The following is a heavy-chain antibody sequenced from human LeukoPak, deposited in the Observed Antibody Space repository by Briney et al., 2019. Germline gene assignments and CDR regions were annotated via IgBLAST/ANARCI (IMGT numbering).Heavy chain of an antibody. CDR2: ISSSSSYI. J-gene: IGHJ5*02. CDR1: GFTFSSYS. V-gene: IGHV3-21*01. Sequence: GGSLRLSCAASGFTFSSYSMNWVRQAPGKGLEWVSSISSSSSYIYYADSVKGRFTISKDNAKNSLYLQMNSQRAEDTALYYWAGDVLTTPSPPPPWGQGTLVTVSS. CDR3: AGDVLTTPSPPPP. D-gene: IGHD4-17*01.